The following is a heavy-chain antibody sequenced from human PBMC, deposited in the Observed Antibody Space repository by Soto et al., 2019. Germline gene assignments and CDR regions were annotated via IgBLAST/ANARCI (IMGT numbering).Heavy chain of an antibody. CDR1: GGTFSSYA. D-gene: IGHD2-21*02. Sequence: GASVKVSCKASGGTFSSYAISWVRQAPGQGLEWMGGIIPIFGTANYAQKFQGRVTITADESTSTAYMELSSLRSEDTAVYYCARDKGLDCSGGSCYPAYRGGDCYSAYYYGMDVWGQGTTVTVSS. J-gene: IGHJ6*02. V-gene: IGHV1-69*13. CDR2: IIPIFGTA. CDR3: ARDKGLDCSGGSCYPAYRGGDCYSAYYYGMDV.